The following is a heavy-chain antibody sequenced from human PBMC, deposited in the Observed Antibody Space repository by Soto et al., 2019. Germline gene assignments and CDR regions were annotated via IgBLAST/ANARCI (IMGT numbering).Heavy chain of an antibody. CDR3: AKDRAYPRDYFHY. CDR2: ISINGQGI. Sequence: GGSLRLFCAASGFTFSSYAMSWVRQASGKGLEWVSAISINGQGIYYADSVRGRFTISRDNSRNTVFLHMDSLRAEDTAVYYCAKDRAYPRDYFHYWGQGTLVTVSS. V-gene: IGHV3-23*01. J-gene: IGHJ4*02. CDR1: GFTFSSYA.